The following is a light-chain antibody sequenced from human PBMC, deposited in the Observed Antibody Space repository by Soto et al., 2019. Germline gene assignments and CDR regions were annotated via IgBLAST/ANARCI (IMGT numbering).Light chain of an antibody. Sequence: DIQMTLSPSTLPASVGDRVTITCRASQTIGNWLAWYQQKPGKVPKLLIYNASTLESGAPLRFSGSGSGTEFTLTISSLQPDDFATYYCQQCNLYWTFGQGTKVEIK. V-gene: IGKV1-5*03. CDR1: QTIGNW. CDR3: QQCNLYWT. CDR2: NAS. J-gene: IGKJ1*01.